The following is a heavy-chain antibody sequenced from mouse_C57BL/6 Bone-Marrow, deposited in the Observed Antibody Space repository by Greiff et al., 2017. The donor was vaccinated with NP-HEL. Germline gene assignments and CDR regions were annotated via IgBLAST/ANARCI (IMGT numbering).Heavy chain of an antibody. CDR3: ARGVPWFAY. CDR2: IDPSDSYT. J-gene: IGHJ3*01. CDR1: GYTFTSYW. Sequence: MESCKASGYTFTSYWMHWVKQRPGQGLEWIGEIDPSDSYTNYNQKFKGKSTLTVDKSSSTAYMQLSSLTSEDSAVYYCARGVPWFAYWGQGTLVTVSA. V-gene: IGHV1-69*01.